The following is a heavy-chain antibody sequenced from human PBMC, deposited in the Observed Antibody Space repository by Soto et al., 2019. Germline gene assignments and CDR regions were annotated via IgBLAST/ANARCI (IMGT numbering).Heavy chain of an antibody. Sequence: EVQLVESVGGLVQPGGSLRLSCEASGFTFSRDEMNWVRQAPGKGLEWIAYIQNHGYSTHYADSVKGRFTISRDNAKNTLYLQMSSLTAEDTAIYYCARGYDAGCHFGYWGQGVLVTVSS. D-gene: IGHD1-20*01. CDR3: ARGYDAGCHFGY. J-gene: IGHJ4*02. V-gene: IGHV3-48*03. CDR1: GFTFSRDE. CDR2: IQNHGYST.